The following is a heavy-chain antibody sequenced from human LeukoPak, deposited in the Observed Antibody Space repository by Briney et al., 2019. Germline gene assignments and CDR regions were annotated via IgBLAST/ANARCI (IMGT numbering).Heavy chain of an antibody. D-gene: IGHD2-2*02. CDR2: IRYDGSNK. Sequence: GGSLRLSCAASGFTFSSYGMHWVRQAPGKGLEWVAFIRYDGSNKYYADSVKGRFTISRDNSKNTLYLQMNSLRAEDTAVYYCARGNYYCSGTSCYTFLDYWGQGTLVTVSS. V-gene: IGHV3-30*02. J-gene: IGHJ4*02. CDR1: GFTFSSYG. CDR3: ARGNYYCSGTSCYTFLDY.